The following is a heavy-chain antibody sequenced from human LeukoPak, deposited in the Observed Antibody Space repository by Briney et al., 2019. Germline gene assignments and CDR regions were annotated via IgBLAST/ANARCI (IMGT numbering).Heavy chain of an antibody. CDR1: GFSLSTSGMC. J-gene: IGHJ3*02. CDR3: ARIRVTMVRGVIIEPDAFDI. Sequence: SGPTLVNPTQTLTLTCTFSGFSLSTSGMCVSWIRQPPGKALEWLARIDWDDDKYYSTSLKNRLTISKDTSKIQVVLTMTNMDPVDTATYYCARIRVTMVRGVIIEPDAFDIWGQGTMVTVSS. CDR2: IDWDDDK. D-gene: IGHD3-10*01. V-gene: IGHV2-70*11.